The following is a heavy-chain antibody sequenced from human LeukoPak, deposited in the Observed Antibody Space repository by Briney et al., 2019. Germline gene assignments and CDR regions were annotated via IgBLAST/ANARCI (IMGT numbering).Heavy chain of an antibody. D-gene: IGHD3-22*01. Sequence: GGSLRLSCAASGFTFSSYWMSWVRQAPGKGLEWVANIKQDGSEKYYVDSVKGRFTISRDNAKNSLYLQMNSLRAEDTAVYYCARANINYYDSSGYPDAFDIWGQGTMVTVSS. J-gene: IGHJ3*02. CDR1: GFTFSSYW. CDR3: ARANINYYDSSGYPDAFDI. V-gene: IGHV3-7*01. CDR2: IKQDGSEK.